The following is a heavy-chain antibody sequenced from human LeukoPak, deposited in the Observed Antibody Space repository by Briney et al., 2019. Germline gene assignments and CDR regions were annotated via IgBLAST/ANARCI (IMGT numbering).Heavy chain of an antibody. V-gene: IGHV4-4*07. CDR1: GGSISSYY. J-gene: IGHJ6*03. CDR3: ARDRYFNLRYYYYYYMDV. D-gene: IGHD2/OR15-2a*01. Sequence: SETLSLTCTVSGGSISSYYWSWIRQPAGKGLEWIGRIYTSGSTNYNPSLKSRVTMSVDTSTNQFSLKLSSVTAADTAVYYCARDRYFNLRYYYYYYMDVWGKGTTVTVSS. CDR2: IYTSGST.